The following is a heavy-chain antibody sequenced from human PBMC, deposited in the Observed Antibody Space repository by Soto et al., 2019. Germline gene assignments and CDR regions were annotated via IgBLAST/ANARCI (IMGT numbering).Heavy chain of an antibody. V-gene: IGHV3-30-3*01. J-gene: IGHJ4*02. CDR3: ARVPSSSGRAHFDY. Sequence: QVQLVESGGGVVQPGRSLRLSCAASGFTFSSYAMHWVRQAPGKGLEWVAVISYDGSNKYYADSVKGRFTISRDNSKTTLYLQMNSLRAEDPAVYYCARVPSSSGRAHFDYWGQGTLVTVSS. CDR2: ISYDGSNK. CDR1: GFTFSSYA. D-gene: IGHD2-15*01.